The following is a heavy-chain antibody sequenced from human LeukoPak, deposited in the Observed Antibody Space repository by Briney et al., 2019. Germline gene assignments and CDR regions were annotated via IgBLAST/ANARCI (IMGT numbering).Heavy chain of an antibody. Sequence: ASVKVSCKASGYTFTGYYMHWVRHAPGQGLEWMGWINPNSGGTNYAQKFQGRVTMTRDTSISTAYMELSRLRSDDTAVYYCARESIVVVVAATGTDYWGQGTLVTVSS. V-gene: IGHV1-2*02. D-gene: IGHD2-15*01. CDR2: INPNSGGT. J-gene: IGHJ4*02. CDR3: ARESIVVVVAATGTDY. CDR1: GYTFTGYY.